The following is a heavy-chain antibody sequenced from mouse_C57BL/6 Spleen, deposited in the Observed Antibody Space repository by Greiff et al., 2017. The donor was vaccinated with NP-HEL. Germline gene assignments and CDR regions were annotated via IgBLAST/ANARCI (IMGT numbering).Heavy chain of an antibody. CDR1: GFTFSDYG. CDR3: ARKICDDYYSGY. V-gene: IGHV5-17*01. J-gene: IGHJ2*01. CDR2: ISSGSSTI. Sequence: EVKVEESGGGLVKPGGSLKLSCAASGFTFSDYGMHWVRQAPEKGLEWVAYISSGSSTIYYADTVKGRFTISRDNAKNTLFLQMTSLRSEDTAMYYCARKICDDYYSGYWGQGTTLTVSS. D-gene: IGHD2-3*01.